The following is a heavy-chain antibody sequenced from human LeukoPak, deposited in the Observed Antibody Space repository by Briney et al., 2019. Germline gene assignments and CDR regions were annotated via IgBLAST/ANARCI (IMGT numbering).Heavy chain of an antibody. CDR3: ARSDLWFGEPPNY. D-gene: IGHD3-10*01. Sequence: SETLSLTCTVSGGFISSYYWSWIRQPPGKGLEWIGYIYYSGSTNYNPSLKSRVTISVDTSKNQFSLKLSSVTAADTAVYYCARSDLWFGEPPNYWGQGTLVTVSS. CDR2: IYYSGST. V-gene: IGHV4-59*08. CDR1: GGFISSYY. J-gene: IGHJ4*02.